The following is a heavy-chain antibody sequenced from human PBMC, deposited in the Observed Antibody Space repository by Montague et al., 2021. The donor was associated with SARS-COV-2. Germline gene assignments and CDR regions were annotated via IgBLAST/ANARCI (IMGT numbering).Heavy chain of an antibody. Sequence: SETLSLTCTVPGGSISSSSYYWGWIRQPPGKGLEWIGSIYYSGSTYYNPSLKSRVTISVDTSKNQFSLKLSSVTAADTAVCYCARVGRQQLVRLSGMDVWGQGTTVTVSS. J-gene: IGHJ6*02. CDR2: IYYSGST. CDR3: ARVGRQQLVRLSGMDV. CDR1: GGSISSSSYY. V-gene: IGHV4-39*07. D-gene: IGHD6-13*01.